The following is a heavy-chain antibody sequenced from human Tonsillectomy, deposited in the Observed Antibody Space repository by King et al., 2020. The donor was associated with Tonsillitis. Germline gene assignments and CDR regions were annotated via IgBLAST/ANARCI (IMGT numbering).Heavy chain of an antibody. CDR1: GFIFNTYV. J-gene: IGHJ4*02. CDR3: AKAESNYDFWSGFDY. Sequence: VQSGGSLRLSCAASGFIFNTYVMHWVRQAPGKGLQWVAFIRYDGSNEYYADSVKGRFSISRDNSKNTLYLQINSLRAEDTAVYYCAKAESNYDFWSGFDYWGQGTLVTVSS. D-gene: IGHD3-3*01. CDR2: IRYDGSNE. V-gene: IGHV3-30*02.